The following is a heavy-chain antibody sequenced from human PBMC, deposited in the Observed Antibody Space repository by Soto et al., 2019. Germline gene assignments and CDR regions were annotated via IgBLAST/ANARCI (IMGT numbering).Heavy chain of an antibody. J-gene: IGHJ4*02. Sequence: GSLRRACAASGFTFSSYAMHGVRQAPGKGLEWVAVISYDGSNKYYADSVKGRFTISRDNSKNTLYLQMNSLRAEDTAVYYCARDIGYCTNGVCYTGIGFDYWGQGTLVTVSS. V-gene: IGHV3-30-3*01. D-gene: IGHD2-8*01. CDR3: ARDIGYCTNGVCYTGIGFDY. CDR2: ISYDGSNK. CDR1: GFTFSSYA.